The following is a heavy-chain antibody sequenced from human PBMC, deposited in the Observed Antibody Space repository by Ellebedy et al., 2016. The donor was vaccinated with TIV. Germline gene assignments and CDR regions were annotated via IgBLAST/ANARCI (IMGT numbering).Heavy chain of an antibody. J-gene: IGHJ6*02. Sequence: AASVKVSCKASGYSFTSYYIHWVRQAPGQGLEWMGRIEPTSGSTNYAQKFQGRVFMTRDTSTSTVYMELRGLRSEDTAVYYCARLGGLGPDVWGQGTTVTVSS. CDR2: IEPTSGST. V-gene: IGHV1-46*01. D-gene: IGHD6-25*01. CDR1: GYSFTSYY. CDR3: ARLGGLGPDV.